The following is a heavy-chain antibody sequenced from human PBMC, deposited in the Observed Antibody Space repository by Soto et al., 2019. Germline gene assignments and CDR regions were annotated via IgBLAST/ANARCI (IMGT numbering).Heavy chain of an antibody. CDR3: ARGLVVPAAMAAYYYYGMDV. CDR2: ISYDGSNK. CDR1: GFTFSSYA. D-gene: IGHD2-2*01. Sequence: QVQLVESGGGVVQPGRSLSLSCAASGFTFSSYAMHWVRQAPGKGLEGVAAISYDGSNKYYAEAVKGRFTISRDNSKNTLYLQMNSLRAEDTAVYYCARGLVVPAAMAAYYYYGMDVWGQGTTVTVSS. J-gene: IGHJ6*02. V-gene: IGHV3-30-3*01.